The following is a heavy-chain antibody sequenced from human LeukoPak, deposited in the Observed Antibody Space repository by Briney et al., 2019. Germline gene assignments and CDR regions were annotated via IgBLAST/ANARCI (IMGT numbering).Heavy chain of an antibody. CDR1: GFTFSNAW. V-gene: IGHV3-15*01. Sequence: GGSLRLSCAASGFTFSNAWMSWVRQAPGKGLEWVARIKSKTDGGTTDYAAPVKGRFTISRDDSKNTLYLQMNSLKTEDTAVYYCTTQGPEYYDILTGLDYWGQGTLVTVSS. CDR2: IKSKTDGGTT. J-gene: IGHJ4*02. CDR3: TTQGPEYYDILTGLDY. D-gene: IGHD3-9*01.